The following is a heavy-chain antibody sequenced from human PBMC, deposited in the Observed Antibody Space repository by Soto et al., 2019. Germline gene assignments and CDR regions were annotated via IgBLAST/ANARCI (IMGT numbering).Heavy chain of an antibody. CDR3: ARAYYFGSGTSYTLYY. CDR2: ISDDGVSK. J-gene: IGHJ4*02. CDR1: GFTFSNYG. Sequence: GGSLRLSCAASGFTFSNYGMHWVRQAPGKGLEWVAVISDDGVSKYYADSVQGRFTISRDNSESVVLLQMNSLRPDDTALYFCARAYYFGSGTSYTLYYWGQGAQVTVSS. V-gene: IGHV3-30*03. D-gene: IGHD3-10*01.